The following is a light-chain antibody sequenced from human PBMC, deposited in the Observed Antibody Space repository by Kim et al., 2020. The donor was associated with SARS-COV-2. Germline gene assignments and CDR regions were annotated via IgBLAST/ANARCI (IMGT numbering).Light chain of an antibody. J-gene: IGLJ2*01. Sequence: KTVTISCTRSSGSIASNDGQWYQQRPGSSPTTVIYEDNQRPSGVPDRFSGSIDSSSNSASLTISGLKTEDEADYYCQSYDSSNHVVFGGGTQLTVL. CDR3: QSYDSSNHVV. V-gene: IGLV6-57*01. CDR2: EDN. CDR1: SGSIASND.